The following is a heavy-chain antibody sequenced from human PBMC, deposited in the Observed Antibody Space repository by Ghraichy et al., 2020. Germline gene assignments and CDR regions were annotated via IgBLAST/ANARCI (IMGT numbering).Heavy chain of an antibody. CDR3: AKDRDYGGNTYYFDY. D-gene: IGHD4-23*01. CDR2: ISGSGGST. Sequence: GESLNISCAASGFTFSSYAMSWVRQAPGKGLEWVSAISGSGGSTYYADSVKGRFTISRDNSKNTLYLQMNSLRAEDTAVYYCAKDRDYGGNTYYFDYWGQGTLVTVSS. V-gene: IGHV3-23*01. CDR1: GFTFSSYA. J-gene: IGHJ4*02.